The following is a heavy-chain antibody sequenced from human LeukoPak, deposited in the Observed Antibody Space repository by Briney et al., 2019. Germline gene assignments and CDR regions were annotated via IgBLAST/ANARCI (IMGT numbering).Heavy chain of an antibody. CDR3: ARGRLLWFGEATFDP. D-gene: IGHD3-10*01. J-gene: IGHJ5*02. V-gene: IGHV1-2*02. CDR2: INPNSGGT. CDR1: GYTFTGYY. Sequence: GASVKVSCKASGYTFTGYYMHWVRQAPGQGHERVGWINPNSGGTNYAQKCQGRVTMARDTSISTAYMELSTLRSGDTAVYYCARGRLLWFGEATFDPWGQGTLVTVSS.